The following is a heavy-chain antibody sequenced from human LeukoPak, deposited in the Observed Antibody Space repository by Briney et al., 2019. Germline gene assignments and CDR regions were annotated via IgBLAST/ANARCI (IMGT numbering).Heavy chain of an antibody. J-gene: IGHJ3*02. V-gene: IGHV1-24*01. CDR3: ATRLLHSYYYGSGSYSGAFDI. CDR1: GYTLTELS. D-gene: IGHD3-10*01. Sequence: ASVKVSCKVSGYTLTELSMHWVRQAPGKGLEWMAGFDPEDGETIYAQKFQGRVTMTEDTSTDTAYMELSSLRSEDTAVYYCATRLLHSYYYGSGSYSGAFDIWGQGTMVTVSS. CDR2: FDPEDGET.